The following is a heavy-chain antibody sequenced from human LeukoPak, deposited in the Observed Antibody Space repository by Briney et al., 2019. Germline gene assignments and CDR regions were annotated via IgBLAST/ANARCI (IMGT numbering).Heavy chain of an antibody. J-gene: IGHJ4*02. CDR2: IYYTRST. V-gene: IGHV4-59*12. CDR3: ARDGIYGVTADY. CDR1: GDSISLYC. D-gene: IGHD4-17*01. Sequence: PSETLSLTCTVSGDSISLYCWSWIRQPPGKGLEWIGYIYYTRSTKSNPSLKSRVTMTVDTSKNQYSLNLSSVTAADTAVYYCARDGIYGVTADYWGQGTLVTVSS.